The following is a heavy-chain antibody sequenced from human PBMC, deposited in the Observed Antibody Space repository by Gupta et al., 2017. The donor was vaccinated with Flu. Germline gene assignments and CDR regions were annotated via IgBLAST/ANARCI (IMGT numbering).Heavy chain of an antibody. V-gene: IGHV1-69*01. J-gene: IGHJ4*02. CDR3: AKLRACGGDCYFFDN. CDR1: GDTFNSYI. Sequence: QVQLVQSGAEVKKPGSSVKVSCRASGDTFNSYIIIWVRQAPGQGLEWMGGIITMSGTSDSAQRFKGRVSISADESTSTVFMELTSLKSDDTAVYYCAKLRACGGDCYFFDNWGQGTLVTVSS. CDR2: IITMSGTS. D-gene: IGHD2-21*02.